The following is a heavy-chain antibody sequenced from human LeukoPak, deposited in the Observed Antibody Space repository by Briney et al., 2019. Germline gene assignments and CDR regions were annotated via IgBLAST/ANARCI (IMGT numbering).Heavy chain of an antibody. CDR1: GYTFTGYY. V-gene: IGHV1-69*13. D-gene: IGHD3-9*01. CDR3: ARPPEYYDILTGYLP. Sequence: ASVKVSCKASGYTFTGYYMHWVRQAPGQGLEWMGGIIPIFGTANYAQKFQGRVTITADESTSTAYMELSSLRSEDTAVYYCARPPEYYDILTGYLPWGQGTLVTVSS. CDR2: IIPIFGTA. J-gene: IGHJ5*02.